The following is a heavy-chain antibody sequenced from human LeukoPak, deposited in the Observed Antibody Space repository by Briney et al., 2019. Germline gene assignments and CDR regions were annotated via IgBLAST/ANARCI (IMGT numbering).Heavy chain of an antibody. V-gene: IGHV3-30*04. D-gene: IGHD2-21*01. J-gene: IGHJ4*02. Sequence: GGSLRLSCAASGLTFSTYAMHWVRQAPGKGLAWVAVISNDGRDKHYADSVKGRFTISRDNSKNTLYLQMNSLRVEDTAVYYCARDKGMIADYYFTYWGQGTLVTVSS. CDR1: GLTFSTYA. CDR3: ARDKGMIADYYFTY. CDR2: ISNDGRDK.